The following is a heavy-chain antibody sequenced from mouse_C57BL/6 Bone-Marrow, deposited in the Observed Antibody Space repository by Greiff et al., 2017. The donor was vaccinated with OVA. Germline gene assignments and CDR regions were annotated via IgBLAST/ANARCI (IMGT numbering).Heavy chain of an antibody. Sequence: QVQLQQPGAELVKPGASVKMSCKATGYTFTGYWIEWVKQRPGHGLEWIGEILPGSGSTNYNEKFKGKATFTADTSSNTAYMQLSSLTTEDSAIYYCAREGFTTVVDFDVWGTGTTVTVSS. D-gene: IGHD1-1*01. CDR1: GYTFTGYW. CDR2: ILPGSGST. CDR3: AREGFTTVVDFDV. J-gene: IGHJ1*03. V-gene: IGHV1-9*01.